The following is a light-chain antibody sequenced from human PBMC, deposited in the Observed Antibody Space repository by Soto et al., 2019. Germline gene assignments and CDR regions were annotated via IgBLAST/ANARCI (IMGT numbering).Light chain of an antibody. CDR2: YDD. CDR1: SSNIGNNA. Sequence: QSVLTQPPSVSEAPRQRVTISCSGSSSNIGNNAVNWYQQLPGKAPKLLIYYDDLLPSGVSDRFSGSKSGTSASLAISGLQSEDEADYYCEAWDDSLNGHYVFGTGTKVTVL. V-gene: IGLV1-36*01. J-gene: IGLJ1*01. CDR3: EAWDDSLNGHYV.